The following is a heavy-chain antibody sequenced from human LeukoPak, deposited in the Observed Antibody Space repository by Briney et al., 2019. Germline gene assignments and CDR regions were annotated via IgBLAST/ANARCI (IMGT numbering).Heavy chain of an antibody. J-gene: IGHJ4*02. CDR3: ATTVTRGSTTYYFDY. CDR1: GGSITSYY. D-gene: IGHD2-2*01. V-gene: IGHV4-4*07. Sequence: SETLSLTCTVSGGSITSYYWSWIRQPAGKGLEWIGLMYTSGSPNYNPSLKSRVTLSVDMSKNQFSLTLTSVTAADTAVYYCATTVTRGSTTYYFDYWGQGTLVTVSS. CDR2: MYTSGSP.